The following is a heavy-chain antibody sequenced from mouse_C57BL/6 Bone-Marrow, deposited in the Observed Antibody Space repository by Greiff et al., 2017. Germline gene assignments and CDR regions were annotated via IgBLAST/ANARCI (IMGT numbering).Heavy chain of an antibody. D-gene: IGHD1-1*01. CDR1: GFNIKDYY. CDR2: IDPEDGET. Sequence: VQLQQSGAELVKPGASVKLSCTASGFNIKDYYMHWVKQRTEQGLEWIGRIDPEDGETKYAPKFKGKATITADTSSNTAYLQLSSLTSEDTAVYYCARYHYYGSSLLYYYAMDYWGQGTSVTVSS. J-gene: IGHJ4*01. V-gene: IGHV14-2*01. CDR3: ARYHYYGSSLLYYYAMDY.